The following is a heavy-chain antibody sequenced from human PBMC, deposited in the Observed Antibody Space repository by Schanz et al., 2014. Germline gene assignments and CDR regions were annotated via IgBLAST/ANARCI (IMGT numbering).Heavy chain of an antibody. Sequence: EVQLVESGGGLVQPGGSLRLSCAASGFTFSSYAMSWVRQAPGKGLEWVSAISGSGGSTYYADSVKGRFTISSDSSKNKLHLQMSSLRADDTAGYDCAKGRVVELRAFDIWGQGTMVTVS. CDR1: GFTFSSYA. V-gene: IGHV3-23*04. D-gene: IGHD3-10*01. CDR3: AKGRVVELRAFDI. CDR2: ISGSGGST. J-gene: IGHJ3*02.